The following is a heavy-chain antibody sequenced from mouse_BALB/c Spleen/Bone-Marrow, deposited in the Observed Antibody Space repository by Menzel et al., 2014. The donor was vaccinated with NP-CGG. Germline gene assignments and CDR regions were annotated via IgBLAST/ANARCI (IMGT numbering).Heavy chain of an antibody. Sequence: QVQLKESGAELVRPGSSVKISCKASGYAFSSYWMNWVQQRPGQGLEWFGQIYPGDGDINYNGKFKGKATLTADKSSGTAYMQFSSLTSEDSAVYFCARGDFDFEAWFTYWGQGTLVTVSA. CDR3: ARGDFDFEAWFTY. J-gene: IGHJ3*01. CDR2: IYPGDGDI. D-gene: IGHD2-4*01. V-gene: IGHV1-80*01. CDR1: GYAFSSYW.